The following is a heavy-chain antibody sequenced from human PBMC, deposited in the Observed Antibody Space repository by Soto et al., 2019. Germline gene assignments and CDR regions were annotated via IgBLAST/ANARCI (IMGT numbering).Heavy chain of an antibody. D-gene: IGHD6-13*01. CDR3: ARPGSDSSRRFGWNFLAY. V-gene: IGHV1-18*01. J-gene: IGHJ4*02. Sequence: RASVKVSCKASGYTFTSYGISWVRQAPGQGLEWMGWISAYNGNTNYAQKLQGRVTMTTDTSTSTAYMELRSLRSDDTAVYYCARPGSDSSRRFGWNFLAYGGQGPLVTVSS. CDR1: GYTFTSYG. CDR2: ISAYNGNT.